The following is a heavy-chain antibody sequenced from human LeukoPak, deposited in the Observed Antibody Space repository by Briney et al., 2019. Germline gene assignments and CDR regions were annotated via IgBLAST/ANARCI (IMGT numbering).Heavy chain of an antibody. CDR3: ARNADIYNYYMDV. Sequence: ASVKVSCKASGYTFTSYDINWVRQATGQGLEWMGWINPNGGGPNYAQKFQGRVTMTRDTSISTAYMELSRLRSDDTAVYYCARNADIYNYYMDVWAKGTTVTVSS. D-gene: IGHD2-8*01. J-gene: IGHJ6*03. V-gene: IGHV1-2*02. CDR1: GYTFTSYD. CDR2: INPNGGGP.